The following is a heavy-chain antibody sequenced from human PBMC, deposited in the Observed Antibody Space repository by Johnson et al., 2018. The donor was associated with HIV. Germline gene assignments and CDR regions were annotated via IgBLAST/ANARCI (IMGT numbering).Heavy chain of an antibody. Sequence: EVQLVESGGGLVQPGGSLRLSCTASGFTFSTYAMSWVRQAPGKGLEWVSSMRVIDGSTYYADSVKGRFTISRDNSKSTVYLQMNSLRAEDTAVYYCARVSYDGILKTVGAFDIWGQGTMVTVSS. D-gene: IGHD3-16*01. CDR2: MRVIDGST. J-gene: IGHJ3*02. V-gene: IGHV3-23*04. CDR1: GFTFSTYA. CDR3: ARVSYDGILKTVGAFDI.